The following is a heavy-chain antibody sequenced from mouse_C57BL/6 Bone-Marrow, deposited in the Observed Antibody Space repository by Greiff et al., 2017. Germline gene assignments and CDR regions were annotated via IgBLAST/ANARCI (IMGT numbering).Heavy chain of an antibody. V-gene: IGHV1-64*01. Sequence: VQLQQPGAELVKPGASVKLSCKASGYTFTSYWMHWVKQRPGQGLEWIGMIHPNSGSTNYNEKFKSKATLTVDKSSSTAYMQLSSLTSADSAVYFCSSAGYSNYVGYGGRGTTLTVSS. J-gene: IGHJ2*01. CDR1: GYTFTSYW. CDR3: SSAGYSNYVGY. D-gene: IGHD2-5*01. CDR2: IHPNSGST.